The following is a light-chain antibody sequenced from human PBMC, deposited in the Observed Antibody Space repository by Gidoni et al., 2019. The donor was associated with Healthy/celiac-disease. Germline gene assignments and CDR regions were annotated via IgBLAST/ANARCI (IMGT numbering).Light chain of an antibody. CDR1: SSNIGSNT. CDR2: SNN. CDR3: AAWDDSLNGPV. Sequence: QSVLTQPPSESGTTGQRVTISCSGSSSNIGSNTVNWYQQLPGTAPKLLIDSNNQRPSGVPDRFSGSKSGTSASLAISGLQSEDEADYYCAAWDDSLNGPVFGGGTKLTVL. J-gene: IGLJ2*01. V-gene: IGLV1-44*01.